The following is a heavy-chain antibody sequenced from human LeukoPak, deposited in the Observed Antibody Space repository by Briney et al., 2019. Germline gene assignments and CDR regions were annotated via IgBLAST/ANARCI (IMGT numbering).Heavy chain of an antibody. D-gene: IGHD3-10*01. CDR1: GFTFGDYA. J-gene: IGHJ4*02. V-gene: IGHV3-23*01. CDR2: ISGSGDST. CDR3: AKSSPMTMVRGANDY. Sequence: GGSLRLSCTASGFTFGDYAMSWVRQAPGKGLEWVSSISGSGDSTYYADSVKGRFTISRDNSVSTLYLQMNSLRAEDTAVYYCAKSSPMTMVRGANDYWGRGTLVTVSS.